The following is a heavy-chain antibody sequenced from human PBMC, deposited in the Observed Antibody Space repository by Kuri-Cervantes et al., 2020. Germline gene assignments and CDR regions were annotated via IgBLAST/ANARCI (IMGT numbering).Heavy chain of an antibody. J-gene: IGHJ4*02. V-gene: IGHV7-4-1*02. CDR3: ARLALGSGSYEDPYFDY. CDR1: GYTFTSYA. D-gene: IGHD3-10*01. CDR2: INTNTGNP. Sequence: ASVKVSCKASGYTFTSYAMNWVRQAPGQGLEWMGWINTNTGNPTYAQGFTGRFVFSLDTSVSTAYLQISSLKAEDTAVYHCARLALGSGSYEDPYFDYWGQGTLVTVSS.